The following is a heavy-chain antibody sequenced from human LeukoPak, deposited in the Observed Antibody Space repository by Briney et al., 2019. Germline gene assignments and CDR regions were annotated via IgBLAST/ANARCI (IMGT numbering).Heavy chain of an antibody. CDR2: IFYSGST. CDR3: ARHGSVSSGALV. V-gene: IGHV4-59*08. J-gene: IGHJ4*02. D-gene: IGHD3-22*01. Sequence: SETLSLTCTVSGGSISSYYWSWIRQPPGKGLEWIGYIFYSGSTNYNPSLKSRVTISVDTSKNQFSLKLSSVTAADTTVYYCARHGSVSSGALVWGQGTLVTVSS. CDR1: GGSISSYY.